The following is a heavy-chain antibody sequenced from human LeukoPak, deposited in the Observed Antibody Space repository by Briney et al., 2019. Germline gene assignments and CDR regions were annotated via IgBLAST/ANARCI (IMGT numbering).Heavy chain of an antibody. Sequence: GGSLRLSCAASGFTFSSYSMNWVRQAPGKGLEWVSSISSSSSYIYYADSEKGRFTISRDNAKNSLYLQMNSLRAEDTAVYYCARDRMTTVRSLGAFDIWGQGTMVTVSS. D-gene: IGHD4-17*01. J-gene: IGHJ3*02. CDR1: GFTFSSYS. CDR2: ISSSSSYI. CDR3: ARDRMTTVRSLGAFDI. V-gene: IGHV3-21*01.